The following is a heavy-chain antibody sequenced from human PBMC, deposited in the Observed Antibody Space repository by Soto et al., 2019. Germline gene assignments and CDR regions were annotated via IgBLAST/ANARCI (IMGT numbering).Heavy chain of an antibody. D-gene: IGHD2-2*01. V-gene: IGHV3-23*01. CDR2: ISGSGGST. Sequence: QPGGSLRLSCAASGFTFSSYAMSWVRQAPGKGLEWVSAISGSGGSTYYADSVKGRFTISRDNSKNALYLQMNSLRAEDTAVYYCAKKRLVRTRTGDGLDVWGQGTTVTVSS. CDR1: GFTFSSYA. J-gene: IGHJ6*02. CDR3: AKKRLVRTRTGDGLDV.